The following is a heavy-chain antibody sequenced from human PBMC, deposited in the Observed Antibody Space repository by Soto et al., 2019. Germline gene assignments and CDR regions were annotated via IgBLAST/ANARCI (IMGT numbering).Heavy chain of an antibody. CDR3: AKDRFYGSGSYPRQNWFDP. CDR2: ISGSGGST. CDR1: GFTISSYA. D-gene: IGHD3-10*01. V-gene: IGHV3-23*01. Sequence: GGSLRLSCAASGFTISSYAMSWVRQAPGKGLEWVSAISGSGGSTYYADSVKGRFTISRDNSKNTLYLQMNSLRAEDTAVYYCAKDRFYGSGSYPRQNWFDPWGQGTLVTVSS. J-gene: IGHJ5*02.